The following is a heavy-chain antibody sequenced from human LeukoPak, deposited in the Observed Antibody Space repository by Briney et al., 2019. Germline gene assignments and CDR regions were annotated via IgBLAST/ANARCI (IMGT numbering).Heavy chain of an antibody. CDR3: AGSVLRYFDWSLGY. CDR2: INKDGGQK. CDR1: GFTFSDTW. V-gene: IGHV3-7*01. Sequence: PGGSLRLSCAASGFTFSDTWLSWVRQAPGKGLEWVANINKDGGQKYYVDSVKGRFTISRDNAKNSLYLQMNSLRAEDTAVYYCAGSVLRYFDWSLGYWGQGTLVTVSS. J-gene: IGHJ4*02. D-gene: IGHD3-9*01.